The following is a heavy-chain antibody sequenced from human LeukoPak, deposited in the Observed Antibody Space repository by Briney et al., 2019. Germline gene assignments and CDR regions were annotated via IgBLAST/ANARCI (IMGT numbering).Heavy chain of an antibody. Sequence: SETLSLTCTVSGGSISSSTCYWVWIRQPPGKGLEWLASIYYTGSNYYNPSLKSRITISVDTSKNQFSLKLSSVTAADTAVYYCARRSYYFDYWGQGALVTVSS. CDR1: GGSISSSTCY. CDR2: IYYTGSN. V-gene: IGHV4-39*01. CDR3: ARRSYYFDY. D-gene: IGHD3-16*02. J-gene: IGHJ4*02.